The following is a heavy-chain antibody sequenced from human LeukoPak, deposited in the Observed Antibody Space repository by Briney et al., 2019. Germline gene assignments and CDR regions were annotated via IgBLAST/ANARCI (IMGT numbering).Heavy chain of an antibody. J-gene: IGHJ3*02. D-gene: IGHD3-9*01. CDR3: ARDPYDTTFHDAFDI. CDR1: GGSISSSNW. CDR2: IYHSGST. Sequence: TSGTLSLTCAVSGGSISSSNWWSWVRQPPGKGLEWIGEIYHSGSTNYNPSLKSRVTISVDKSKNQLSLKLSSVTAADTAVYYCARDPYDTTFHDAFDIWGQGTMVTVSS. V-gene: IGHV4-4*02.